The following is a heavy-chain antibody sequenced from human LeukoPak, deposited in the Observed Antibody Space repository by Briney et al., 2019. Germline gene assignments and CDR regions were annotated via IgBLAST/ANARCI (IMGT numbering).Heavy chain of an antibody. CDR3: ARRLRGLRLGELSSDY. J-gene: IGHJ4*02. Sequence: GASVKVSCKASGYTFTSYYMHWVRQAPGQGLEWMGIINPSGGSTSYAQKFQGRVTMTRDTSTSTVYMELSSLRSEDTAVYYCARRLRGLRLGELSSDYWGQGTLVTVSS. CDR1: GYTFTSYY. D-gene: IGHD3-16*02. CDR2: INPSGGST. V-gene: IGHV1-46*01.